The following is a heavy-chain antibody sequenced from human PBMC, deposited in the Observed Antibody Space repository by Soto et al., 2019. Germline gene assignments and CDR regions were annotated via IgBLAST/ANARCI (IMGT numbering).Heavy chain of an antibody. V-gene: IGHV4-59*08. Sequence: QVQLQESGPGLVKPSETLSLTCTVSGGSISSYYWSWIRQPPGKGLEWIGYIYYSGSTNYNPSLKRRVTLSVDPSKTQCSRKLSSVTAADTAVYYCARRSGGRGGYFDYWGQGTLVTVSS. CDR1: GGSISSYY. J-gene: IGHJ4*02. CDR3: ARRSGGRGGYFDY. D-gene: IGHD1-26*01. CDR2: IYYSGST.